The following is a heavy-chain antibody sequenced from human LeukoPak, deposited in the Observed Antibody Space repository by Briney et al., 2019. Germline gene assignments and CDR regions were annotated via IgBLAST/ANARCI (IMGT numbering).Heavy chain of an antibody. J-gene: IGHJ6*03. CDR3: ARGGELRYFDWLLGIYYYYYMDV. CDR2: ISAYNGNT. CDR1: GYTFTSYG. D-gene: IGHD3-9*01. Sequence: ASVKVSCKASGYTFTSYGISWVRQAPGQGLEWMGWISAYNGNTNYAQKLQGRVTMTTDTSTSTAYMELRSLRSDDTAVYYCARGGELRYFDWLLGIYYYYYMDVWGKGTTVTVSS. V-gene: IGHV1-18*01.